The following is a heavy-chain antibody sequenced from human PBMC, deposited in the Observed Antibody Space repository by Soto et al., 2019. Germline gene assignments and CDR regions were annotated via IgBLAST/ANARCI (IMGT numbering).Heavy chain of an antibody. CDR2: IYYTGGR. V-gene: IGHV4-4*02. J-gene: IGHJ6*02. D-gene: IGHD2-8*01. Sequence: QVQLQQSGPGLVKPSGTLSLTCFVSGDSINNTYWWSWVRQAPEKGLEWIGEIYYTGGRSYMPSLRGRITLSVDTSKNQFSLKLTSVTAADTAVYYCARAVYCTTAHCWDDFLYYNIDVWGQGTAVTVSS. CDR3: ARAVYCTTAHCWDDFLYYNIDV. CDR1: GDSINNTYW.